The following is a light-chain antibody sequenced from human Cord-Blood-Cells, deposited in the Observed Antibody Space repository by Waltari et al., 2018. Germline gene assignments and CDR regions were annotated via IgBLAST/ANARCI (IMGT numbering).Light chain of an antibody. CDR1: QDISNY. CDR2: DAS. CDR3: QQYDNLPYS. J-gene: IGKJ2*03. Sequence: DIQMTQSPSSLSASVGDRVTITCQASQDISNYLNWYQQKPGKAPKLLIYDASNLETGVTSRFSGSGSGTDFTFTISSLQPEDIATYYCQQYDNLPYSFGQGTK. V-gene: IGKV1-33*01.